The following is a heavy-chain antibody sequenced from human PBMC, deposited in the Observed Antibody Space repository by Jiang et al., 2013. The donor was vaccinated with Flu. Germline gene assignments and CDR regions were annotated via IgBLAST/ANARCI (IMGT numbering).Heavy chain of an antibody. D-gene: IGHD1-26*01. J-gene: IGHJ4*02. CDR1: GYSFTSYW. CDR3: ARVGAPLVPQYYFDY. Sequence: GAEVKKPGESLKISCKGSGYSFTSYWIGWVRQMPGKGLEWMGIIYPGDSDTRYSPSFQGQVTISADKSISTAYLQWSSLKASDTAMYYCARVGAPLVPQYYFDYWGQGTLVTVSS. V-gene: IGHV5-51*01. CDR2: IYPGDSDT.